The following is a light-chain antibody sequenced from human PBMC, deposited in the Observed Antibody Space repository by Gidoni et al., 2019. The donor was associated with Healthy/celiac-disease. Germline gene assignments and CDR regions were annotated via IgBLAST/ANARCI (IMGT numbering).Light chain of an antibody. Sequence: SYALTQPPSVSVSPGQTASITCSGDKSGDKYACWYQQKPGQSPVLVIYQDSKRPSGIPERFSGSNSGNTATLTISGTQAMDEADYYCQAWDSSPVVFGGGTKLTVL. CDR3: QAWDSSPVV. J-gene: IGLJ2*01. CDR1: KSGDKY. V-gene: IGLV3-1*01. CDR2: QDS.